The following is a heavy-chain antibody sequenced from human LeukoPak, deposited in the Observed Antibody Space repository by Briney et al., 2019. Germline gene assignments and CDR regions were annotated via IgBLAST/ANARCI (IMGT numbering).Heavy chain of an antibody. D-gene: IGHD4-11*01. Sequence: PSETLSLTCAVSGYSISSASYWGWIRQPPGKGLEWIGSISPSGNTYYNPSLKSRISISLDTSKNQFSLKLTSMTAADTAFYHCARMAYSDLYFDDWGQGTLVTVSS. CDR2: ISPSGNT. CDR3: ARMAYSDLYFDD. V-gene: IGHV4-38-2*01. CDR1: GYSISSASY. J-gene: IGHJ4*02.